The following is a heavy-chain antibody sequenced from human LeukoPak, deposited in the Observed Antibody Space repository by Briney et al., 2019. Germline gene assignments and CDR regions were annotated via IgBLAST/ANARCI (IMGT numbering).Heavy chain of an antibody. D-gene: IGHD6-6*01. CDR3: AGSSSSSDHYYYYMDV. CDR2: ISGSGGST. J-gene: IGHJ6*03. CDR1: GFTFSSYA. V-gene: IGHV3-23*01. Sequence: PGGSLRLSCAASGFTFSSYAMSWVRQAPGKGLEWVSAISGSGGSTYYADSVKGRFTISRDNSKNTLYLQMNSLRAEDTAVYYCAGSSSSSDHYYYYMDVWGKGTTVTVSS.